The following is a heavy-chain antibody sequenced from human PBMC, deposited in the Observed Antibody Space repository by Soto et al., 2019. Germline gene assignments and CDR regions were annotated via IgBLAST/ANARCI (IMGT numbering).Heavy chain of an antibody. D-gene: IGHD2-15*01. V-gene: IGHV3-33*01. CDR1: GFTFSSYG. Sequence: AQLVESGGGVVQPGRSLRLSCAASGFTFSSYGMHWVRQAPGKGLEWVAVIWYDGSNKYYADSVKGRFTISRDNSKNTLYLQMNSLRAEDTAVYYCARDRGGYCSGGSCYSGFLDYWGQGTLVTVSS. CDR3: ARDRGGYCSGGSCYSGFLDY. CDR2: IWYDGSNK. J-gene: IGHJ4*02.